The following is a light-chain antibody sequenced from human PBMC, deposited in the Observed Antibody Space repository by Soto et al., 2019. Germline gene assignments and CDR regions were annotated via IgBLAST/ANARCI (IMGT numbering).Light chain of an antibody. CDR1: SSDVGGYNY. V-gene: IGLV2-14*01. J-gene: IGLJ1*01. CDR3: SSYTSSRASCV. Sequence: QSVLTQPASVSGSPGQSITISCTGTSSDVGGYNYVSWYQQHPGKAPKLMIYEVSNRPSGVSNRFSGSKSGNTASLTISGLQAEDAADYYCSSYTSSRASCVFGTGTKVTVL. CDR2: EVS.